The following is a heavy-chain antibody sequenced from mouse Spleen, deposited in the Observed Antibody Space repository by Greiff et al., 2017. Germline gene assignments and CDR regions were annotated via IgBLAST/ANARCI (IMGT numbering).Heavy chain of an antibody. CDR1: GYSFTGYF. V-gene: IGHV1-20*01. Sequence: VQLQQSGPELVKPGDSVKISCKASGYSFTGYFMNWVMQSHGKSLEWIGRINPYNGDTFYNQKFKGKATLTVDKSSSTAHMELRSLTSEDSAVYYCARDGGNTHYYAMDYWGQGTSVTVSS. D-gene: IGHD2-1*01. J-gene: IGHJ4*01. CDR3: ARDGGNTHYYAMDY. CDR2: INPYNGDT.